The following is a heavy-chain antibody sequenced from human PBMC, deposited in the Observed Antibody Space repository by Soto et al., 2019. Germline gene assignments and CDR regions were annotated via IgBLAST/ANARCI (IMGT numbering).Heavy chain of an antibody. V-gene: IGHV1-46*01. Sequence: QVQLVQSGAEVKKPGASVKVSCKASGYTFTNSYIHWVRQAPGQGLEWMALLNPNGGSTNYAQNFQGRVTVTRDTSTSTGYIELTSLTSEDTAVYYCARNLAAGDYWGQGTLVTVSS. CDR1: GYTFTNSY. D-gene: IGHD6-13*01. CDR3: ARNLAAGDY. CDR2: LNPNGGST. J-gene: IGHJ4*02.